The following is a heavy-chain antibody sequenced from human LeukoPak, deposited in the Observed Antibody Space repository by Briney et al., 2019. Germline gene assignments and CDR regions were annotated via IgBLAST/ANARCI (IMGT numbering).Heavy chain of an antibody. CDR2: ISSSSSTI. J-gene: IGHJ6*03. CDR1: GFTFSSYS. D-gene: IGHD2-2*01. V-gene: IGHV3-48*04. Sequence: GGSLRLSCAASGFTFSSYSMNWVRQAPGKGLDWVSYISSSSSTIYYADSVKGRFTISRDNAKNSLYLQMNSLRAVDTAVYYCARDREKYCSSTSCPTDYYYYMDVWGKGTTVTVSS. CDR3: ARDREKYCSSTSCPTDYYYYMDV.